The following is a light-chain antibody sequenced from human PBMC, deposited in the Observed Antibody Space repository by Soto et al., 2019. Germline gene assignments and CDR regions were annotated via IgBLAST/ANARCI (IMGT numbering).Light chain of an antibody. Sequence: VVLTQSPGTLSLSPGERATLSCRASQSVSSSSLAWYQHSPGQAPRLLIYRASSRATGIPYRFSGSGSGTDFTLTISRLEPEDFVVYYCQQYGSSFPTFGQGTQVEI. J-gene: IGKJ1*01. CDR2: RAS. CDR3: QQYGSSFPT. CDR1: QSVSSSS. V-gene: IGKV3-20*01.